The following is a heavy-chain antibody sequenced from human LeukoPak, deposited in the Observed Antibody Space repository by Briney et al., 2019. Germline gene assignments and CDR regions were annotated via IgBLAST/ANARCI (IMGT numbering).Heavy chain of an antibody. D-gene: IGHD1-26*01. CDR3: AGGTRGSGTYAFDY. V-gene: IGHV4-59*01. Sequence: SETLSLTCIVSGGSISSYYWNWMRQPPGKGLEWIGYIYYNGNTNYNPSLKSRVTISVDMSKNLFSLKLSSVTAADTAVYYCAGGTRGSGTYAFDYWAREPWSPSPQ. CDR1: GGSISSYY. CDR2: IYYNGNT. J-gene: IGHJ4*02.